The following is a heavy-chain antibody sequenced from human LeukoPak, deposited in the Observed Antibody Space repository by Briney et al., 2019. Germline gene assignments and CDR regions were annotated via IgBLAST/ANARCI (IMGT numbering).Heavy chain of an antibody. Sequence: GSLRLSCAASGFTFSSYGMSWVRQAPGKGLEWVSSISGSGGNTYYADSVKGRFTISRDSSKNTLFLHMNSLRAEDTAVYYCAKALGGYHFDYWGQGTLVTVSS. D-gene: IGHD3-16*01. V-gene: IGHV3-23*01. CDR1: GFTFSSYG. J-gene: IGHJ4*02. CDR2: ISGSGGNT. CDR3: AKALGGYHFDY.